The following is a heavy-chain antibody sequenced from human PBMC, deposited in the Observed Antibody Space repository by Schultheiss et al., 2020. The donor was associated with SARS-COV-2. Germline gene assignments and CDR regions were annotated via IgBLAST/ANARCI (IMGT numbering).Heavy chain of an antibody. CDR2: IYHSGST. D-gene: IGHD6-6*01. J-gene: IGHJ4*02. V-gene: IGHV4-38-2*01. CDR1: NYSISSGYY. CDR3: ARHSSSSRPNFDY. Sequence: SETLSLTCAVSNYSISSGYYWGWIRQPPGKGLEWIGSIYHSGSTYYNPSLKSRVTISVDTSKNQFSLKLGSVTAADTAVYYCARHSSSSRPNFDYWGQGTLVTVSS.